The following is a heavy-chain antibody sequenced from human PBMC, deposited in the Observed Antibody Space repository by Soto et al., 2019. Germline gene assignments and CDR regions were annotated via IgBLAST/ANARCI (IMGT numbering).Heavy chain of an antibody. CDR3: AKEDGYCSSSSCPFGLDV. V-gene: IGHV3-23*01. CDR1: GFTFSNYA. Sequence: PGGSLRLSCAASGFTFSNYAMGWVRQAPGKGLEWVSDISASGDFTFYADSVKGRFTISRDNSKNTLYLQMNSLRADDTAVYFCAKEDGYCSSSSCPFGLDVWGQGTTVTVSS. J-gene: IGHJ6*02. CDR2: ISASGDFT. D-gene: IGHD2-2*03.